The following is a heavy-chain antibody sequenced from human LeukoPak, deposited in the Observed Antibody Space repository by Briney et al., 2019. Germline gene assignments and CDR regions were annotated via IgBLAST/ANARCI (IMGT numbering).Heavy chain of an antibody. CDR3: ARDYRKGLPVGYGG. CDR1: GFTVSSNY. J-gene: IGHJ4*02. D-gene: IGHD5-18*01. V-gene: IGHV3-66*02. Sequence: GGSLRLSCAASGFTVSSNYMSWVRQAPGKGLEWVSVIYSGGSTYYADSVKGRFTISRDNSKNTLYLQMNSLRAEDTAVYYCARDYRKGLPVGYGGRGQGTLVTVSS. CDR2: IYSGGST.